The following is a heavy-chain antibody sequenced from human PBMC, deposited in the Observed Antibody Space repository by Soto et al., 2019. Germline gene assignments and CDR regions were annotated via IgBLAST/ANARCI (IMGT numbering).Heavy chain of an antibody. D-gene: IGHD3-16*01. Sequence: GGSLRLSCAASGFTFSSYAMHWVRQAPGKGLEWVAVISYDGSNKYYADSVKGRFTISRDNSKNTLYLQMNSLRAEDTAVYYCAREAYWDLGYWGQGTLVTVSS. CDR2: ISYDGSNK. V-gene: IGHV3-30-3*01. J-gene: IGHJ4*02. CDR3: AREAYWDLGY. CDR1: GFTFSSYA.